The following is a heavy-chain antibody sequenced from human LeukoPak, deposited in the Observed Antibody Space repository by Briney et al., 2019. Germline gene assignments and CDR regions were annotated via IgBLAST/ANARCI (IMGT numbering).Heavy chain of an antibody. CDR2: INHAGTA. CDR1: GGSFTYYY. Sequence: SETLSLTCALYGGSFTYYYWAWIRQTPGKGLEWVGEINHAGTADYNPSLKSRVTISVDTSKNQFSLRLNSVTPADTAVYYCARLNLEYLYSSGPNDYWGQGTLVTVSS. J-gene: IGHJ4*02. CDR3: ARLNLEYLYSSGPNDY. V-gene: IGHV4-34*01. D-gene: IGHD3-10*01.